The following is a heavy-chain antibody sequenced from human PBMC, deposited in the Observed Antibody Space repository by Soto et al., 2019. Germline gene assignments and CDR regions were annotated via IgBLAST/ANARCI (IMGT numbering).Heavy chain of an antibody. CDR3: ALGYSYAPFDP. Sequence: GGSLRLSCAASGFTFSSYAMIWVGQAPGMGLEWVSSISVNGDTTHYADSVKGRLTISRDNSKNTLYLQMNSLRAEDTAVYYCALGYSYAPFDPWGRGTLVTVSS. CDR1: GFTFSSYA. V-gene: IGHV3-23*01. J-gene: IGHJ5*02. CDR2: ISVNGDTT. D-gene: IGHD5-18*01.